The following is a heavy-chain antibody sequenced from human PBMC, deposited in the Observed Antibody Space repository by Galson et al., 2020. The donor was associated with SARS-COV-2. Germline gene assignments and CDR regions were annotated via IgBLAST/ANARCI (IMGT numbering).Heavy chain of an antibody. Sequence: ASVKVSCKASGYTFTSYYMHWVRQAPGQGLEWMGIINPSGGSTSYAQKFQGRVTMTRDTSTSTVYMELSSLRSEDTAVYYCARLDYDYVWGSYRYHYYFDYWGQGTLVTVSS. CDR1: GYTFTSYY. CDR3: ARLDYDYVWGSYRYHYYFDY. D-gene: IGHD3-16*02. V-gene: IGHV1-46*03. J-gene: IGHJ4*02. CDR2: INPSGGST.